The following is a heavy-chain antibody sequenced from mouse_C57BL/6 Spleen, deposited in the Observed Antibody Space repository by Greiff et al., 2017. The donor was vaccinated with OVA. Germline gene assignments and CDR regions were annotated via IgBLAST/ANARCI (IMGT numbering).Heavy chain of an antibody. CDR3: ARGDYEYAYWYFDV. Sequence: VQLQQPGTELVKPGASVKLSCKASGYTFTSYWMHWVKQRPGQGLEWIGNINPSNGGTNYNEKFKSKATLTVDKSSSTAYMQLSSLTSEDSAVYYCARGDYEYAYWYFDVWGTGTTVTVSS. CDR2: INPSNGGT. CDR1: GYTFTSYW. D-gene: IGHD2-4*01. J-gene: IGHJ1*03. V-gene: IGHV1-53*01.